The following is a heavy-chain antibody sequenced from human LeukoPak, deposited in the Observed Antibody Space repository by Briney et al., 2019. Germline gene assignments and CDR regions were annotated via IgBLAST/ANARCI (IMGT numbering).Heavy chain of an antibody. D-gene: IGHD2-2*01. Sequence: SETLSLTCTVSGGSISSYYWSWIRQPPGKGLEWIGYIYYSGSTNYNPSLKSRVTISVDTSKNQFSLKLSSVTAADTAVYYCAREPQTHQLLRFGGAFDIWGQGTMVTVSS. J-gene: IGHJ3*02. CDR2: IYYSGST. CDR1: GGSISSYY. V-gene: IGHV4-59*01. CDR3: AREPQTHQLLRFGGAFDI.